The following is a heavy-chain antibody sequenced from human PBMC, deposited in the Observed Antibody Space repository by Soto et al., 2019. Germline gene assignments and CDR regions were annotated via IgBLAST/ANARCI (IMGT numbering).Heavy chain of an antibody. D-gene: IGHD2-15*01. CDR1: GYSFTSYW. J-gene: IGHJ6*02. CDR2: IYPGDSDT. Sequence: GESLKISCKGSGYSFTSYWIGWVRQMPGKGLEWMGIIYPGDSDTRYSPSFQGQVTISADKSISTAYLQWSSLKASDTAMYYCARRRYCSGGSCYPPPYYYYYGMDVWGQGTTVTVSS. CDR3: ARRRYCSGGSCYPPPYYYYYGMDV. V-gene: IGHV5-51*01.